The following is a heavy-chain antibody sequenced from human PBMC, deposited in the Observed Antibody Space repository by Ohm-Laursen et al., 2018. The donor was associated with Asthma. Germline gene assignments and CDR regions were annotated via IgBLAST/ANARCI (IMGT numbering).Heavy chain of an antibody. Sequence: TLSLTCTVSGGSISSGGYYWSWIRQHPGKGLERIGYIYYSGITYYNPSLKSRVTISVDTSKNQFSLKLSSVTAADTAVYYCARVSANPYYDSSGYLDAFDIWGQGTMVTVSS. CDR3: ARVSANPYYDSSGYLDAFDI. J-gene: IGHJ3*02. V-gene: IGHV4-31*03. D-gene: IGHD3-22*01. CDR1: GGSISSGGYY. CDR2: IYYSGIT.